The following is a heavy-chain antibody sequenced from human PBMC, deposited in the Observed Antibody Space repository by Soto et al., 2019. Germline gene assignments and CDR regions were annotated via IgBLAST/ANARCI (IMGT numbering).Heavy chain of an antibody. V-gene: IGHV3-33*01. Sequence: QVQLVESGGGVVQPGRSLRLSCAASGFTFSSYGMHWVRQAPGKGLEWVAVIWYDGSNKYYADSVKGRFTISRDNSKNXLYLQMTSLRAEDTAVYYCARDYDSSGYPRYYLDYWGQGTLVTVSS. J-gene: IGHJ4*02. CDR3: ARDYDSSGYPRYYLDY. CDR1: GFTFSSYG. CDR2: IWYDGSNK. D-gene: IGHD3-22*01.